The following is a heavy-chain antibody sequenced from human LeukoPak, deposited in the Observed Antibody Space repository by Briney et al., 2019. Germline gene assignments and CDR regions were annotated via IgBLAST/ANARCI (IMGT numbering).Heavy chain of an antibody. V-gene: IGHV3-30-3*01. Sequence: QPGGSLRLSCAASGFTFSSYAMHWVRQAPGKGLEWVAVISYDGSNKYYADSVKGRFTISRDNAKNSLYLQMSSLRVEDTAVYYCARGDYFDRAFDVWGQGTMVTVS. CDR1: GFTFSSYA. CDR2: ISYDGSNK. J-gene: IGHJ3*01. D-gene: IGHD3-22*01. CDR3: ARGDYFDRAFDV.